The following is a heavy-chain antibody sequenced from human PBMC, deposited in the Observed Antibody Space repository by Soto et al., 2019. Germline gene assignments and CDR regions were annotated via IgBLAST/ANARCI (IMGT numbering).Heavy chain of an antibody. CDR3: ATRGGYSGYDPTYYYYGMDV. Sequence: GASVKVSCKASGGTFSSYAISWVRQAPGQGLEWMGGIIPIFGTANYAQKFQGRVTITADESTSTAYMELSSLRSEDTAVYYCATRGGYSGYDPTYYYYGMDVWGQGPTVTVSS. CDR1: GGTFSSYA. J-gene: IGHJ6*02. CDR2: IIPIFGTA. D-gene: IGHD5-12*01. V-gene: IGHV1-69*13.